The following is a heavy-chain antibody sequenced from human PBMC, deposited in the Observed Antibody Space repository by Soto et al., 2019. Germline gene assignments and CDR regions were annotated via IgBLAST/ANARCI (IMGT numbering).Heavy chain of an antibody. CDR1: GFSLSTSGVG. D-gene: IGHD5-18*01. CDR3: AHSIWGYNYGFLGSFAFDI. V-gene: IGHV2-5*01. CDR2: IYWNDDK. Sequence: GSGPTLVNPTQTLTLTCTFSGFSLSTSGVGVGWIRQPPGKALEWLALIYWNDDKRYSPSLKSRLTITKDTSKNQVVLTMTNMDPVDTATYYCAHSIWGYNYGFLGSFAFDIWGQGTMVTVSS. J-gene: IGHJ3*02.